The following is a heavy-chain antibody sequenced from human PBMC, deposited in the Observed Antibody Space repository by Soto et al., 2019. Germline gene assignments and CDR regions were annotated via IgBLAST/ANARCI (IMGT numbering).Heavy chain of an antibody. CDR2: INPRGST. Sequence: SEILSLTCAVYGGYFSGYYWSWIRQSPGKGLEWIGEINPRGSTNYNPSLTSRVTISVDTAKNQFSLKLRSVTAADTALYYCAVQRTSGVTQAYSVSWAQGSMVTVSS. J-gene: IGHJ4*02. V-gene: IGHV4-34*01. D-gene: IGHD2-21*02. CDR1: GGYFSGYY. CDR3: AVQRTSGVTQAYSVS.